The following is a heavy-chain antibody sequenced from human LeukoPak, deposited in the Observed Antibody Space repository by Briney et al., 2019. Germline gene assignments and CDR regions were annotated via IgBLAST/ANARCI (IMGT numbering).Heavy chain of an antibody. D-gene: IGHD3-10*01. J-gene: IGHJ4*02. V-gene: IGHV3-23*01. Sequence: TGGSLRLSCVASGFTFSSYAMSWVRQAPGKGLEWVSSISGSGGSTNYADSVKGRFTISRDNSKNRLYLQINGLRVEDMAVYYCAKETASNFGGAVDYWGQGTLVTVSS. CDR3: AKETASNFGGAVDY. CDR2: ISGSGGST. CDR1: GFTFSSYA.